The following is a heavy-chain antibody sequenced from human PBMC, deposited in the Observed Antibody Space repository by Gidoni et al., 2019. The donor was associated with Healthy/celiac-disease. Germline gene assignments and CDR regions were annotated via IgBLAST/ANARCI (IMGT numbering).Heavy chain of an antibody. CDR2: TCYRSKLFN. Sequence: QVQLQQSGPGLVKPSQTLSLTCAISGDSVSSNRAAWNWIRQSPSRGLEWLGRTCYRSKLFNDYAVSLKSRITINPDTSQNQFSLQLTSVTPEDTAVYYCARELPSFYGDYRDYLDYWGQGTLVTVSS. CDR3: ARELPSFYGDYRDYLDY. V-gene: IGHV6-1*01. J-gene: IGHJ4*02. D-gene: IGHD4-17*01. CDR1: GDSVSSNRAA.